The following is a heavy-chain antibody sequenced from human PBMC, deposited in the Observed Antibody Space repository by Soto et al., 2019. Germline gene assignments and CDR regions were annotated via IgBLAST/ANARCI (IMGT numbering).Heavy chain of an antibody. V-gene: IGHV3-64D*06. D-gene: IGHD3-9*01. CDR2: ISNNASDT. Sequence: GGSLRLSCSAAGFSFSDFAIHWVRQAPGKGLEYVSAISNNASDTYYADSVRGRFTISRDNSKNTLYLQMSSLTPEDTAVYYCVKEVGPCCDWSYYFDYWGQGTVATVSS. CDR1: GFSFSDFA. J-gene: IGHJ4*02. CDR3: VKEVGPCCDWSYYFDY.